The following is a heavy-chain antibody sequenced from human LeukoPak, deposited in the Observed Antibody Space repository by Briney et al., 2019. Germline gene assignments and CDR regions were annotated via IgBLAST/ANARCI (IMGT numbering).Heavy chain of an antibody. CDR1: GYTLTSYD. Sequence: GASVKVSCKASGYTLTSYDMHWVRQAPGQRLECMGWINTGNGNTKYSQKFQGRVTITRDTSASTAYMDLSSLRSEDTAVYYCARDTETAIPLPYYFDYWGQGTLVTVSS. V-gene: IGHV1-3*04. CDR3: ARDTETAIPLPYYFDY. J-gene: IGHJ4*02. D-gene: IGHD2-21*02. CDR2: INTGNGNT.